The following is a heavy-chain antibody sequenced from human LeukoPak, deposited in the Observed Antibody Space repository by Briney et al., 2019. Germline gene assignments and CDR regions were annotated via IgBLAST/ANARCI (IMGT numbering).Heavy chain of an antibody. V-gene: IGHV3-53*01. J-gene: IGHJ4*02. CDR3: AREGDYVWGSYRYDY. Sequence: GGSLRLSCAASGFTVSSNYMSWVRQPPGKGLGWVSVIYSGGSTYYADSVKGRFTISRDNSKNTLYLQMISLRAEDTAVYYCAREGDYVWGSYRYDYWGQGTLVTVSS. D-gene: IGHD3-16*02. CDR1: GFTVSSNY. CDR2: IYSGGST.